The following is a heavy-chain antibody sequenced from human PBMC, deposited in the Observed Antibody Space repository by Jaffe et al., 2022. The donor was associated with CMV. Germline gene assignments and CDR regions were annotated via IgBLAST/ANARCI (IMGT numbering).Heavy chain of an antibody. CDR1: GFTFSSYW. V-gene: IGHV3-7*03. Sequence: EVQLVESGGGLVQPGGSLRLSCAASGFTFSSYWMSWVRQAPGKGLEWVANIKQDGSEKYYVDSVKGRFTISRDNAKNSLYLQMNSLRAEDTAVYYCARVGSSGWYRFNWFDPWGQGTLVTVSS. CDR2: IKQDGSEK. J-gene: IGHJ5*02. D-gene: IGHD6-19*01. CDR3: ARVGSSGWYRFNWFDP.